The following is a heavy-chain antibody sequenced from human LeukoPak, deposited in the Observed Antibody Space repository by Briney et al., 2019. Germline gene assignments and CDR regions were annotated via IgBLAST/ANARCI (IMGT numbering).Heavy chain of an antibody. CDR2: IYYSGST. D-gene: IGHD3-3*01. Sequence: SETLSLTCAVSGYSISSNYYWGWIRQPPGKGLEWIGYIYYSGSTYYNPSLKSRVTISVDTSKNQFSLKLSSVTAADTAVYYCARVEDFWSGYSRHWGQGTLVTVSS. CDR1: GYSISSNYY. CDR3: ARVEDFWSGYSRH. J-gene: IGHJ4*02. V-gene: IGHV4-30-4*08.